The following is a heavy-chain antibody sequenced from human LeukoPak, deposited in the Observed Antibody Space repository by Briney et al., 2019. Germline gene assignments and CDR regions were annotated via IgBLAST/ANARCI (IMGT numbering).Heavy chain of an antibody. CDR2: ISGSGVST. CDR1: RFIFSSYV. D-gene: IGHD2-2*01. CDR3: AKDHSHLCHRD. Sequence: PGGSLRLSFAASRFIFSSYVMSWVRQAPGKGLEWVSSISGSGVSTYYADSVKGRFTISRDNSKNTVYLQMDSLRAEDTAVYYCAKDHSHLCHRDWGQGTLVTVSS. J-gene: IGHJ4*02. V-gene: IGHV3-23*01.